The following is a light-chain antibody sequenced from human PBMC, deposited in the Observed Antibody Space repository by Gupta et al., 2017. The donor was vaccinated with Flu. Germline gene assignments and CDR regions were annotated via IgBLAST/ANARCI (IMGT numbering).Light chain of an antibody. CDR1: TSDVGSYRF. CDR3: CSYAGSGTLV. V-gene: IGLV2-23*02. J-gene: IGLJ3*02. Sequence: QSALTQPASVSGSPGQSITISCTGTTSDVGSYRFVSWCQHHPGKAPKFMIYEVNKRPSGVSNRFSGAKSGNTASLTISGLQAEDEADYYCCSYAGSGTLVFGGGTKLTVL. CDR2: EVN.